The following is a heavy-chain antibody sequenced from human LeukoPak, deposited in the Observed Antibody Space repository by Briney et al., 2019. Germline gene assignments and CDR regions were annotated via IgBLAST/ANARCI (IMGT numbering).Heavy chain of an antibody. J-gene: IGHJ4*02. CDR1: GFTFSSYG. V-gene: IGHV3-30*02. Sequence: TGGSLRLSCAASGFTFSSYGMHWVRQAPGKGLEWVAFIRYDGSNKYYADSVKGRFTISRDNAKNTLYLQMNSLTVEDTAVYYCGRGMRDYYGLDYWGQGILVTVSS. CDR3: GRGMRDYYGLDY. CDR2: IRYDGSNK. D-gene: IGHD3-10*01.